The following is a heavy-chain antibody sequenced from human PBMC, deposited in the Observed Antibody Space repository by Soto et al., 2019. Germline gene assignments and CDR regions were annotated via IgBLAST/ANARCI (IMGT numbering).Heavy chain of an antibody. V-gene: IGHV3-23*01. J-gene: IGHJ4*02. CDR3: AKFYDSSGYYPSYFDY. CDR1: GFTFRSNA. D-gene: IGHD3-22*01. CDR2: ISGSGGST. Sequence: GGSLRLSCAASGFTFRSNAMTWVRRAPGKGLEWVSAISGSGGSTYYADSVKGRFTISRDNSKNTLYLQMNSLRAEDTAVYYCAKFYDSSGYYPSYFDYWGQGTLVTVSS.